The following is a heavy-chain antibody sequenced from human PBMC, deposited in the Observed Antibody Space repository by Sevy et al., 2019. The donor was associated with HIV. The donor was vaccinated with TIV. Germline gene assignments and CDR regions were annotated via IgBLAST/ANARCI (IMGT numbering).Heavy chain of an antibody. D-gene: IGHD2-15*01. CDR2: ISYTGST. CDR1: GVSISGGAYY. V-gene: IGHV4-39*01. Sequence: SQTLSLTCTVSGVSISGGAYYWGWIRQPPGKGLEWIGSISYTGSTYYNPSLKSRVTISVDTSKNQFSLKLTSVTAADTAVYYCARRGDNNWFDPWDQGTLVTVSS. J-gene: IGHJ5*02. CDR3: ARRGDNNWFDP.